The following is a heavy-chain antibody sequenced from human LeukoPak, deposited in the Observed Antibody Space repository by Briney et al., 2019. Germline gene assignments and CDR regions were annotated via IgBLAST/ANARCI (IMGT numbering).Heavy chain of an antibody. CDR1: GFTFSSYG. J-gene: IGHJ4*02. V-gene: IGHV3-30*02. CDR2: IRYDGSNK. Sequence: GGSLRLSCAASGFTFSSYGMRWVRQAPGKGLEWVAFIRYDGSNKYYADSVKGRFTISRDNAKNSLYLQMNSLRAEDTAVYYCARGPGVRIDYWGQGTLVTVSS. D-gene: IGHD1-14*01. CDR3: ARGPGVRIDY.